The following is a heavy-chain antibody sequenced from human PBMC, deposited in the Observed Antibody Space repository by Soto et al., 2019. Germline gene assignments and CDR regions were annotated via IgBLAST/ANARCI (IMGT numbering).Heavy chain of an antibody. D-gene: IGHD5-12*01. CDR2: IDPSDSYT. Sequence: GESLKISCKGSGYSFTSYWISWVRQMPGKGLEWMGRIDPSDSYTDYSPSFQGHVTISADKSISTAYLQWSSLKASDTAMYYCARRYVGYYYYGMDVWGQGTTVTVSS. CDR1: GYSFTSYW. J-gene: IGHJ6*02. V-gene: IGHV5-10-1*01. CDR3: ARRYVGYYYYGMDV.